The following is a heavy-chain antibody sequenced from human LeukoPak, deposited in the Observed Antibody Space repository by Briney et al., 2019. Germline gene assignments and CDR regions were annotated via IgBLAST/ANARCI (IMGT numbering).Heavy chain of an antibody. CDR1: GYSFTNYW. CDR3: TRHPRYFDALTRRDYYYYMDV. J-gene: IGHJ6*03. V-gene: IGHV5-51*01. Sequence: GESLKISCKGSGYSFTNYWIGWVRQMPGKGLKWMGIIYPGDSDTRYSPSFQGQVTISVDKSISTAYLQWISLKASDTAMYYCTRHPRYFDALTRRDYYYYMDVWGKGTTVTVSS. D-gene: IGHD3-9*01. CDR2: IYPGDSDT.